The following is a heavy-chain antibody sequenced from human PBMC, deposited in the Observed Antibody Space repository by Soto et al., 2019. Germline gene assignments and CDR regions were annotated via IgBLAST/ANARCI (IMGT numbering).Heavy chain of an antibody. D-gene: IGHD6-19*01. CDR3: ATTPGYSSGWYAFDI. V-gene: IGHV3-66*01. J-gene: IGHJ3*02. CDR2: IYSGGST. CDR1: GFTVSSNY. Sequence: GGSLRLSCAASGFTVSSNYMSWVRQAPGKGLEWVSVIYSGGSTYYADSVKGRFTISRHNSKNTLYLQMNSLRAEDTAVYYCATTPGYSSGWYAFDIWGQGTMVTVSS.